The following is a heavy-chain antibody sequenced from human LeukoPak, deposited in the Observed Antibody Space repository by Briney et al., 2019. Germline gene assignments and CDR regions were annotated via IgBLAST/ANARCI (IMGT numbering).Heavy chain of an antibody. CDR1: GGSISSYY. D-gene: IGHD1-26*01. V-gene: IGHV4-59*12. Sequence: SETLSLTCTVSGGSISSYYWSWIRQPPGKGLEWIGEINHSGRNTYNTSFKRRVTLSVDTAKNQFSLRLSSVTAADTAVYYCAKIPIRRELLSFVWGQGTLVTVSS. CDR3: AKIPIRRELLSFV. J-gene: IGHJ4*02. CDR2: INHSGRN.